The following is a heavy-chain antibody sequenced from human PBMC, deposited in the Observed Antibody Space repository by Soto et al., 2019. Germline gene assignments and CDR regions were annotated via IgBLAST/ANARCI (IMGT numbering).Heavy chain of an antibody. CDR1: GYTFTSYG. J-gene: IGHJ4*02. V-gene: IGHV1-18*01. CDR2: ISAYNGNT. D-gene: IGHD3-16*02. CDR3: ARDLAKVTCGGVIVPLGY. Sequence: ASVKVSCKASGYTFTSYGISWVRQAPGQGLEWMGWISAYNGNTNYAQKLQGRVTMTTDTSTSTAYMELRSLRSDDTAVYYCARDLAKVTCGGVIVPLGYWGQGTLVTVS.